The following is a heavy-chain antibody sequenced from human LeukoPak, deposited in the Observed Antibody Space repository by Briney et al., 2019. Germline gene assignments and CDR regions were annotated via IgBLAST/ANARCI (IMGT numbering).Heavy chain of an antibody. V-gene: IGHV3-23*01. CDR3: AKVDRDCSSTSCYTWHYFDY. CDR2: ISGSGGST. D-gene: IGHD2-2*01. Sequence: GGSLRLSCAASGFTFSSYAMSWVRQAPGKGLEWVSAISGSGGSTYYADSVKGRFTISRDNSKNTLYLQMNSLRAEDTAVYYCAKVDRDCSSTSCYTWHYFDYWGQGTLVTVSS. J-gene: IGHJ4*02. CDR1: GFTFSSYA.